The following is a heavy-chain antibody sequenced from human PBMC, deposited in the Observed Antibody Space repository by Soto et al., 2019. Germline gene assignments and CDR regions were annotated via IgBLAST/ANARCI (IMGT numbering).Heavy chain of an antibody. V-gene: IGHV1-2*04. J-gene: IGHJ6*02. CDR2: INPNSGGT. Sequence: ASVKVSCKASGYTFTGYYMHWVRQAPGQGLEWMGWINPNSGGTNYAQKFQGWVTMTRDTSISTAYMELSRLRSDDTAVYYCVRVRIAAAERYYYYGMDVWGQGTTVTVSS. D-gene: IGHD6-13*01. CDR1: GYTFTGYY. CDR3: VRVRIAAAERYYYYGMDV.